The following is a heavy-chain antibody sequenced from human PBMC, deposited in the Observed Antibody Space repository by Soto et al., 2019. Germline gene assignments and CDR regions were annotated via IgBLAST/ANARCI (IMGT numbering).Heavy chain of an antibody. V-gene: IGHV1-18*01. Sequence: QVQLVQSGAEVKKPGASVKVSCKASGYTFTSYGISWVRQAPGQGLEWMGWIGAYNGNTNYAQKLQGRVTMTTDTPTSTAYMELRSLRSDDTAVYYCARDYIAVAGTNYSYGMDVWGRGTTVTVSS. D-gene: IGHD6-19*01. CDR3: ARDYIAVAGTNYSYGMDV. CDR1: GYTFTSYG. J-gene: IGHJ6*04. CDR2: IGAYNGNT.